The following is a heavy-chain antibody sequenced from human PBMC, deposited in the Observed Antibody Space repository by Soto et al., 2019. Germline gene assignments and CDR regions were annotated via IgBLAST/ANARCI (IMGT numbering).Heavy chain of an antibody. D-gene: IGHD2-15*01. J-gene: IGHJ4*02. Sequence: QVQLQASAPGLVNPSGSLSLTCAVSGGSISSSNWWSWVRQPPGKGLEWIGEIYHSGRTSYNPSLKSRVTISVDKAKNQFFLKLSSVTAADTAVYYCARDATYCSGGSCYMGLDYGGERTLVTVSS. CDR1: GGSISSSNW. V-gene: IGHV4-4*02. CDR2: IYHSGRT. CDR3: ARDATYCSGGSCYMGLDY.